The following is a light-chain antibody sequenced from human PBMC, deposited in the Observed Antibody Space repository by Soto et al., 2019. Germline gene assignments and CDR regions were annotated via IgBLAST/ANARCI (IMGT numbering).Light chain of an antibody. V-gene: IGKV4-1*01. CDR3: HQYYSTPIT. Sequence: DIVMTQSPDSLSVSLGERATINFNSSQILLYSSNNKNYLAWYQQKSGQPPKLLIYWASTRDSGVPDRFSGSGSGTDFTLTIASLQAEDVAVYYCHQYYSTPITFGQGTRLEIK. CDR2: WAS. CDR1: QILLYSSNNKNY. J-gene: IGKJ5*01.